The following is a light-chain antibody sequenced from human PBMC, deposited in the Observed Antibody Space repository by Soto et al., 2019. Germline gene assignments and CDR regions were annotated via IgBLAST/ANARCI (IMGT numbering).Light chain of an antibody. J-gene: IGKJ3*01. CDR3: QQVDNFPLT. Sequence: AIRMTQSPSPFSASTGDRVTITCRASQGISSYLAWYQQKPGKAPKLLIYAASTLQSGVPSRFSGSGSGTDFTLTINNLQPDDFATYSCQQVDNFPLTFGPGTKVD. CDR1: QGISSY. CDR2: AAS. V-gene: IGKV1-8*01.